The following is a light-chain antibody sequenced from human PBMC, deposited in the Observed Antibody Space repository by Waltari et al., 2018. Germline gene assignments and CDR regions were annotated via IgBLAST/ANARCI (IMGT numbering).Light chain of an antibody. CDR3: SSYAGSSKGV. CDR2: AVR. V-gene: IGLV2-23*02. J-gene: IGLJ2*01. CDR1: SRAVGNYKR. Sequence: QSALTQPASVSGYPGQSNTISCTGTSRAVGNYKRVYWYQKHPGKAPKLMISAVRKRPSGVSVRFAGSKAGDMASLTISGLQPEDESEYFCSSYAGSSKGVFGGGTKVTVL.